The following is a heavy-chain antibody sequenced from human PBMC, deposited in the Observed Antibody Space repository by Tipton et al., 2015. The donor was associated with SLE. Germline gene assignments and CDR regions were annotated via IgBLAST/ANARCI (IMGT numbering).Heavy chain of an antibody. J-gene: IGHJ4*02. CDR1: GGSISRGSYY. V-gene: IGHV4-61*02. CDR2: IYSGGST. CDR3: ARGVDDYVWGSSHWEVAHPVRVYYFDY. Sequence: LRLSCTVSGGSISRGSYYWNWIRQPAGRGLEWIGRIYSGGSTNYNPALKSRVTISVDTSKNQFSLNLTSVTAADTAVYFCARGVDDYVWGSSHWEVAHPVRVYYFDYWGQGTLVTVSS. D-gene: IGHD3-16*01.